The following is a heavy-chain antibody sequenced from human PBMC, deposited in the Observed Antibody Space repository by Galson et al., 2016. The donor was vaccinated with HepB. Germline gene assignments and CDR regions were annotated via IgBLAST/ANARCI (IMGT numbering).Heavy chain of an antibody. J-gene: IGHJ4*02. CDR3: ATYDAANSH. Sequence: SLRLSCAASGFAFSTFAMHWVRPAPAKGLEWVSSISYDGNNKYYADSVKGRFTVSRDNSKNTLSLEMHSLSNADTAVYYWATYDAANSHWGQGTLVTVSS. CDR1: GFAFSTFA. CDR2: ISYDGNNK. D-gene: IGHD4-23*01. V-gene: IGHV3-30*04.